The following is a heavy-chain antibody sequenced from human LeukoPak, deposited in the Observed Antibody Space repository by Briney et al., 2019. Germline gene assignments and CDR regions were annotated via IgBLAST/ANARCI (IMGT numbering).Heavy chain of an antibody. D-gene: IGHD2-15*01. Sequence: GGSLRLSCAASGFTVSSNYMSWVRQAPGKGLEWVSVIYSGGSTSYVDSVKGRFTTSRDNSKNTLFLQMNSLRAEDTAVYYCASRHCSGGRCYFAGADPFDYWGQGTLVTVSS. V-gene: IGHV3-53*01. CDR1: GFTVSSNY. J-gene: IGHJ4*02. CDR3: ASRHCSGGRCYFAGADPFDY. CDR2: IYSGGST.